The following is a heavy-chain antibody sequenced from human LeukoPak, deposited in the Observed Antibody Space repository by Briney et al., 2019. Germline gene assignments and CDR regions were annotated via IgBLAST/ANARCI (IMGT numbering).Heavy chain of an antibody. V-gene: IGHV3-30-3*01. D-gene: IGHD3-16*01. J-gene: IGHJ3*02. Sequence: GGSLRLSCAASGLTFSSYAMHWVRQAPGKGLEWVAVISYDGSSKYYADSVKSRFTISRDDARNTLFLQMNSLRAEDTALYYCARGLGGLTYTDIWGQGTMVTVSS. CDR3: ARGLGGLTYTDI. CDR2: ISYDGSSK. CDR1: GLTFSSYA.